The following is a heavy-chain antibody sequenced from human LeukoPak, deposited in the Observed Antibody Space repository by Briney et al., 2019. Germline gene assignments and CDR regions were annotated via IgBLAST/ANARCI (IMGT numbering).Heavy chain of an antibody. D-gene: IGHD6-13*01. V-gene: IGHV3-23*01. CDR1: GFTFSNYA. Sequence: GGSLRLSCAASSGFTFSNYAMSWVRQAPGKGLEWGSFISDSGDTTLYAHSAKGRCTISRDNTKSTLYLQLNSLRAEDTALYYCAPDLRGSAWSLDDWGQGTLVTVSS. CDR2: ISDSGDTT. J-gene: IGHJ4*02. CDR3: APDLRGSAWSLDD.